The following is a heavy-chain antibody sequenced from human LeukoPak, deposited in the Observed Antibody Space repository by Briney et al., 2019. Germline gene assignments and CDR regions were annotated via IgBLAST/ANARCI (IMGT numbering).Heavy chain of an antibody. J-gene: IGHJ6*02. CDR1: GGSISTYY. CDR2: IYYSGST. CDR3: ARDRVVTTDYYYSGMDV. Sequence: PSETLSLTCTVSGGSISTYYWSWIRQPPGKGLEWIGYIYYSGSTYYNPSLKSRVTISVDTSKNQFSLKLSSVTAADTAVYYCARDRVVTTDYYYSGMDVWGQGTTVTVSS. V-gene: IGHV4-59*12. D-gene: IGHD2-21*02.